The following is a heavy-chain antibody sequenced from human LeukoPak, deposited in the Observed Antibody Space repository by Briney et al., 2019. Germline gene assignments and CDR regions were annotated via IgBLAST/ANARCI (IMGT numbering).Heavy chain of an antibody. Sequence: SETLSLTCTVSGGSISTTSYYWSWIRQPPGKGLEWIGYIYYSGSTNYNPSLKSRVTISVNTSKNQFSLKLSSVTAADTAVYYCARVGTYGSGSYLSWLDYWGQGTLVTVSS. D-gene: IGHD3-10*01. CDR3: ARVGTYGSGSYLSWLDY. J-gene: IGHJ4*02. V-gene: IGHV4-61*01. CDR1: GGSISTTSYY. CDR2: IYYSGST.